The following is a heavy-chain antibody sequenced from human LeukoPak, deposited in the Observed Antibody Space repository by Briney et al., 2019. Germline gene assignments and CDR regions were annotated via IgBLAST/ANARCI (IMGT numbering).Heavy chain of an antibody. CDR1: GFTFKDYG. CDR2: VWYDGKKK. V-gene: IGHV3-33*03. CDR3: ASGHSNGYYPPDY. J-gene: IGHJ4*02. Sequence: GGSLRLSCAASGFTFKDYGMHWVRQAPGKGLEWVAIVWYDGKKKYYVESVKGRFTISRDNSKSTLYLQMDSLRAEDTAVYYCASGHSNGYYPPDYWGQGTLVTVSS. D-gene: IGHD3-22*01.